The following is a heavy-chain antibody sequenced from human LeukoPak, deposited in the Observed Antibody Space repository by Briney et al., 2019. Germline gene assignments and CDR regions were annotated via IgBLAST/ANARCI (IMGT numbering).Heavy chain of an antibody. D-gene: IGHD3-10*01. Sequence: SETLSLTCTVSGGSVSSTTYFWSWIRQPPGKGLEWIASINYSGSTYYNPSLKSRVTISVDTSKNQFSLKLSSVTAADTAVYYCASGGRGPFWGQGTLVTVSS. J-gene: IGHJ4*02. CDR2: INYSGST. CDR1: GGSVSSTTYF. V-gene: IGHV4-39*07. CDR3: ASGGRGPF.